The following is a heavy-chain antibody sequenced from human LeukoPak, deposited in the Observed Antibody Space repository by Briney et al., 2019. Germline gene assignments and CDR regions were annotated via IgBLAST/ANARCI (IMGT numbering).Heavy chain of an antibody. D-gene: IGHD2-8*02. CDR1: GFTFNSYG. CDR3: ARDLHYWVAMDV. Sequence: GGSLRLSCAASGFTFNSYGMHWVRQAPGKGLEWVAVIWYDGSNKYYADSVKGRFTISRDNSKNTLYLQMNSLRVEDTALYYCARDLHYWVAMDVWGQRTTLTVS. CDR2: IWYDGSNK. V-gene: IGHV3-33*01. J-gene: IGHJ6*02.